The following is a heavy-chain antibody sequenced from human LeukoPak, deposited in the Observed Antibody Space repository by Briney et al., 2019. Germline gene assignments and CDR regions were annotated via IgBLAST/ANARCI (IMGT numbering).Heavy chain of an antibody. V-gene: IGHV4-59*08. Sequence: SETLSLTCTVSVDSLSSHYWSWIRQPPGKGLEWIGYLYGSGSTNYDPSLKSRVTISEDTSKNHFSLNVTSVTAADTAEYYCARYVGWYSHDSWGQGTLVTVST. J-gene: IGHJ4*02. D-gene: IGHD6-19*01. CDR3: ARYVGWYSHDS. CDR2: LYGSGST. CDR1: VDSLSSHY.